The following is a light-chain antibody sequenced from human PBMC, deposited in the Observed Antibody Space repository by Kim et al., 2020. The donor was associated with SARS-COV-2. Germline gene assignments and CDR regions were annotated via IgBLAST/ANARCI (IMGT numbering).Light chain of an antibody. CDR2: DAS. J-gene: IGKJ1*01. CDR3: QQYNSHSPSST. CDR1: PSMRSW. Sequence: VGDRVTITCRASPSMRSWLARYQQTPGKAPKSLIYDASSLESGVPARFSGSGSGTEFTLIISILQPDDFAVYNFQQYNSHSPSSTFGQGTKVDIK. V-gene: IGKV1-5*01.